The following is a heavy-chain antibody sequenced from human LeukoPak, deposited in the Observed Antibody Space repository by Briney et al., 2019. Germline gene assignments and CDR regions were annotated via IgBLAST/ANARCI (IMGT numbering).Heavy chain of an antibody. J-gene: IGHJ4*02. CDR2: ISSSASYM. D-gene: IGHD6-19*01. V-gene: IGHV3-21*01. Sequence: GGSLRLSCAASGFTFSGYSMTWVRQAPGKGLEWVSSISSSASYMSYVDSVKGRFTISRDNAKNSLYLRMNSLRVEDTAVYYCARDLRQWLVDYWGQGTPVTVSS. CDR1: GFTFSGYS. CDR3: ARDLRQWLVDY.